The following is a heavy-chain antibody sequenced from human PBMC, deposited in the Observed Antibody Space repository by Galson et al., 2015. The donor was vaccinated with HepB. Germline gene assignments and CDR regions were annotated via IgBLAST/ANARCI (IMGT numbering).Heavy chain of an antibody. CDR1: GFTFSSRA. J-gene: IGHJ4*02. D-gene: IGHD6-13*01. CDR3: ARGSSAAGTLEYFDY. V-gene: IGHV3-23*01. CDR2: ISGNGGAT. Sequence: SLRLSCAASGFTFSSRAMSWVRQAPGKGLEWVSSISGNGGATYYADSVKGRFTISRDDSRDTLYLQMASLRAEDTAIYYCARGSSAAGTLEYFDYWGQGTLATVSS.